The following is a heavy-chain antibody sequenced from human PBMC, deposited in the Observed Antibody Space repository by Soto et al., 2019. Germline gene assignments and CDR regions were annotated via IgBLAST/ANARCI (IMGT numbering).Heavy chain of an antibody. D-gene: IGHD1-26*01. CDR2: LYYGGST. Sequence: PSETLSLTCSVSGGSINSDDSFWGWVRQSPGKGLEWIGSLYYGGSTFYNPSLKSRVTISLDTSKNQFSLRLTSVTAADTAIYYCARQLPVGATSWFDPWGQGTLVTAPQ. CDR3: ARQLPVGATSWFDP. J-gene: IGHJ5*02. V-gene: IGHV4-39*01. CDR1: GGSINSDDSF.